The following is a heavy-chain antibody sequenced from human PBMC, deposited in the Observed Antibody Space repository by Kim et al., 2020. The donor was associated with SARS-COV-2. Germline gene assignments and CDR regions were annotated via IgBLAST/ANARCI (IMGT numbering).Heavy chain of an antibody. CDR1: GYSFTSYW. CDR2: IYPGDSDT. D-gene: IGHD2-15*01. Sequence: GESLKIFCKGSGYSFTSYWIGWVRQMPGKGLEWMGIIYPGDSDTRYSTSFQGQVNIPADKSIRIAFLQWSSLKASDTAMFYRPLNPRGGRKLLPSEY. V-gene: IGHV5-51*01. J-gene: IGHJ1*01. CDR3: PLNPRGGRKLLPSEY.